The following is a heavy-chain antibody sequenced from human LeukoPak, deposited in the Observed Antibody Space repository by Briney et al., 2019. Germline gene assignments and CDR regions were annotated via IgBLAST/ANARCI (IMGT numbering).Heavy chain of an antibody. D-gene: IGHD6-25*01. J-gene: IGHJ5*02. Sequence: SETLSLTCAVYGGSFSGYYWSWIRQPPGKGLEWIGEINHSGGTNYNPSLKSRVTISVDTSKNQFSLKLSSVAAADTAVYYCARVVSGFDPWGQGTLVTVSS. CDR2: INHSGGT. CDR3: ARVVSGFDP. V-gene: IGHV4-34*01. CDR1: GGSFSGYY.